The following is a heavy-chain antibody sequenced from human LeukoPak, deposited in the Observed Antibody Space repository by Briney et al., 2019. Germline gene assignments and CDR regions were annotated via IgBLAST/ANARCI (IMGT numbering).Heavy chain of an antibody. CDR2: ISSSSSYI. V-gene: IGHV3-21*01. CDR1: GFTFSSYS. D-gene: IGHD2-2*01. CDR3: ASLYCSSTSCLL. J-gene: IGHJ4*02. Sequence: PGGSLRLSCAASGFTFSSYSMNWVRQAPGKGLEWVSSISSSSSYIHYADSVKGRFTISRDNAKNSLYLQMNSLRAEDTAVYYCASLYCSSTSCLLWGQGTLVTVSS.